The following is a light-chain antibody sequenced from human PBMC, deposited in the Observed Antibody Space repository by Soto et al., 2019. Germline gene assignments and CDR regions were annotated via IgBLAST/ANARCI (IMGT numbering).Light chain of an antibody. Sequence: IVLTQSPGTLSLSPGEGATLSCRASQNIKNNFLAWYQQRPGQAPRLLIHAASIRATGTPDRFTGSASGTYVTLIISRLEPEYVAVYYCQQYGTSLTFGGGTRVEIK. CDR1: QNIKNNF. V-gene: IGKV3-20*01. CDR3: QQYGTSLT. J-gene: IGKJ4*01. CDR2: AAS.